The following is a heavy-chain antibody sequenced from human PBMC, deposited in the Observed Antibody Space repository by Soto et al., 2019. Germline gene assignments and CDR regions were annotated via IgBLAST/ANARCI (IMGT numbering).Heavy chain of an antibody. CDR1: GFTFRSYS. CDR2: ISSGSSTV. Sequence: GGSLRLSCAASGFTFRSYSMNWVRQAPGKGLEWISYISSGSSTVHYADSVKGRFTISRDNSKNTLYLQMNSLRDEDTAVYYCARDLQLWFYFDYWGQGTLVTVSS. D-gene: IGHD5-18*01. V-gene: IGHV3-48*02. CDR3: ARDLQLWFYFDY. J-gene: IGHJ4*02.